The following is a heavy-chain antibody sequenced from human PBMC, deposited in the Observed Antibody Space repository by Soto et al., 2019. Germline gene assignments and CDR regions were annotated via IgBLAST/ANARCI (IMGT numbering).Heavy chain of an antibody. J-gene: IGHJ5*02. CDR1: GYTFINFD. D-gene: IGHD6-13*01. CDR2: MNPGSGKT. Sequence: ASVKVSCKASGYTFINFDISWVRQAAGQGLEWLGWMNPGSGKTGYASKFQGRVAMTRDASTGTSHLELSSLTSDDTAVYYCARMASAGTLNWFDPWGQGTLVTAPQ. CDR3: ARMASAGTLNWFDP. V-gene: IGHV1-8*02.